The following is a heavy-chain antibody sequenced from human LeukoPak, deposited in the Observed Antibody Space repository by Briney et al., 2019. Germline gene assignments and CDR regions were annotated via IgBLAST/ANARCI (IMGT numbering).Heavy chain of an antibody. CDR1: GFTFSSYG. Sequence: PGRSLRLSCAASGFTFSSYGMHWVRQAPGKGLEWVAVIWYDGSNKFYADSEKGRFTISRDNSKSTLYLQMNSLRAEDTAVYYCAGGNIVATHYFDYWGQGTLVTVSS. CDR3: AGGNIVATHYFDY. CDR2: IWYDGSNK. V-gene: IGHV3-33*01. J-gene: IGHJ4*02. D-gene: IGHD5-12*01.